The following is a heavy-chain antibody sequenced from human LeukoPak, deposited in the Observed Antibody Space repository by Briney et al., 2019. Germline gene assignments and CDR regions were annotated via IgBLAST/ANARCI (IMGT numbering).Heavy chain of an antibody. V-gene: IGHV1-2*02. D-gene: IGHD3-22*01. Sequence: ASVKVSCKASGYTFTGYYMHWVRQAPGQGLEWMGWINPNSGGTNYAQKFQGRVTMTRDTSISTAYMELSRLRSDDTAVYYCARDSYYDSSGSPNPDAFDIWGQGTMVTVSS. J-gene: IGHJ3*02. CDR3: ARDSYYDSSGSPNPDAFDI. CDR1: GYTFTGYY. CDR2: INPNSGGT.